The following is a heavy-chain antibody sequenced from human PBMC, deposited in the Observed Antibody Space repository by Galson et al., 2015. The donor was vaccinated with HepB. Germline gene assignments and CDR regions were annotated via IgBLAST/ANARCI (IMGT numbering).Heavy chain of an antibody. Sequence: SVKVSCKASGYTFIIYSIHWVRQAPGERLEWMGWINTGDGNTKYSQKFQGRVTITMDTSASTAYMDLSSLRSEDTAVYFCARGLRSGTYYEDDAFDIWGQGTMVTVSS. CDR3: ARGLRSGTYYEDDAFDI. J-gene: IGHJ3*02. CDR1: GYTFIIYS. D-gene: IGHD1-26*01. CDR2: INTGDGNT. V-gene: IGHV1-3*04.